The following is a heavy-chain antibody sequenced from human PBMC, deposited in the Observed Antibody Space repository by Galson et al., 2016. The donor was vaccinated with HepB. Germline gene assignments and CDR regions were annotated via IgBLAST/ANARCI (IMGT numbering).Heavy chain of an antibody. CDR2: IIPIFGTA. Sequence: SVKVSCKASGGTFSSYAISWVRQAPGQGLEWMGGIIPIFGTANYAQKFQGRVTIIADESTSTAYMELSSLRSEDTAVYFCATEDELAGQRWWGQGTLVTVSS. CDR3: ATEDELAGQRW. V-gene: IGHV1-69*13. J-gene: IGHJ4*02. D-gene: IGHD1-14*01. CDR1: GGTFSSYA.